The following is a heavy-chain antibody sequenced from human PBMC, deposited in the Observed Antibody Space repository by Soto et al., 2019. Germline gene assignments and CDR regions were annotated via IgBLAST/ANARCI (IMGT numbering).Heavy chain of an antibody. CDR3: AKEEQFDY. J-gene: IGHJ4*02. CDR2: ISYDGSNK. D-gene: IGHD1-26*01. CDR1: GSTFSSYG. Sequence: QVQLVESGGGVVQPGRSLRLSCAASGSTFSSYGMHWVRQAPGKGLEWVAVISYDGSNKYYADSVKGRFTISRDNSKNTLYLQTNSLSAEDTAVYYCAKEEQFDYWGQGTLVTVSS. V-gene: IGHV3-30*18.